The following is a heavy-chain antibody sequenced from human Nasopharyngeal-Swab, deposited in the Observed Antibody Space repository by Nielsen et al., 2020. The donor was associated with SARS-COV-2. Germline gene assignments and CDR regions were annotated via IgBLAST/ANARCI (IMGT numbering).Heavy chain of an antibody. Sequence: GESLKISCAASGFTFSSYGMHWVRQAPGKGLEWVAVIWYDESNKYYADSVKGRFTISRENSKSILYLQMDSLRVEDSGVYYCARGTGALTLGFDNWGQGTLVIVSS. CDR3: ARGTGALTLGFDN. V-gene: IGHV3-33*01. CDR2: IWYDESNK. CDR1: GFTFSSYG. D-gene: IGHD7-27*01. J-gene: IGHJ4*02.